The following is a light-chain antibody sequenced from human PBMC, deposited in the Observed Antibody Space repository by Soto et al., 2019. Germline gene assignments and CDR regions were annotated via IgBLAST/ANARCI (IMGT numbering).Light chain of an antibody. Sequence: SVLTQPPSASGTPGQRVTVSCSGSSSNWYQQLPGTAPKLLIYSNDQRPSGVPDRFSASKSGTSASLAISGLQSEDEADYYCASWDDSLNGHVFGTGTKVTVL. J-gene: IGLJ1*01. CDR1: SSN. CDR3: ASWDDSLNGHV. CDR2: SND. V-gene: IGLV1-44*01.